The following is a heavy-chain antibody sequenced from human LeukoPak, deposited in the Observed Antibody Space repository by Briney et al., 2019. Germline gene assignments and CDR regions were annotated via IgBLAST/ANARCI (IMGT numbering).Heavy chain of an antibody. CDR1: GGSISSSSYY. D-gene: IGHD4-11*01. CDR2: IYYSGST. Sequence: SETLSLTCTVSGGSISSSSYYWGWIRQPPGKGLEWIGSIYYSGSTYYNPSLKSRVTISVDTSKNQFSLKLSSVTAADTAVYYCARGWEGTTVKSYWGQGTLVTVSS. J-gene: IGHJ4*02. V-gene: IGHV4-39*01. CDR3: ARGWEGTTVKSY.